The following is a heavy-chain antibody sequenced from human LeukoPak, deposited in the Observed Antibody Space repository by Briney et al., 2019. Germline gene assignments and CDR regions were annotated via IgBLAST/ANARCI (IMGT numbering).Heavy chain of an antibody. D-gene: IGHD2-2*01. V-gene: IGHV4-34*01. CDR3: ARWIRYCSSTSCRTSFDY. CDR1: GGSFSRYY. CDR2: LNHGGST. J-gene: IGHJ4*02. Sequence: SETLSLPRAVYGGSFSRYYWRWIRQPPGKGLEWVGELNHGGSTNYNPSLKSRVTISVDTSKNQFSLKLSSVTAADTAVYYCARWIRYCSSTSCRTSFDYWGQGTLVTVSS.